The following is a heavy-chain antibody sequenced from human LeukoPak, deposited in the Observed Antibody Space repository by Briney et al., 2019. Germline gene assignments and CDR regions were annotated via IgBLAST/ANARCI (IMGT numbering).Heavy chain of an antibody. CDR2: ISSGGST. Sequence: GESLRLSCAASGFTVRSNYMSWVRQAPGKGLEWVSVISSGGSTYCADSVEGRFTISRDSSKNTLYLQMKSLRAEDTALYYCSRDRMGTKSFDYWGQGTLVTVSS. J-gene: IGHJ4*02. CDR3: SRDRMGTKSFDY. D-gene: IGHD5-24*01. CDR1: GFTVRSNY. V-gene: IGHV3-66*01.